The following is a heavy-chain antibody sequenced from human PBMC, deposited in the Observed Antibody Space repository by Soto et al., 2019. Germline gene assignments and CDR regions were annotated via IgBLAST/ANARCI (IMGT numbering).Heavy chain of an antibody. V-gene: IGHV5-10-1*01. J-gene: IGHJ4*02. CDR3: ARESPNTYYYDHYDAFDY. Sequence: PGESLKISCKVSGYSFTSYWISWVRHMPGKGLEWMGRIDPSDSYISYSPSFQGHVTISADKSISTAYLQWSSLKASDTAIFYCARESPNTYYYDHYDAFDYWGQGTLVTVSS. D-gene: IGHD3-22*01. CDR1: GYSFTSYW. CDR2: IDPSDSYI.